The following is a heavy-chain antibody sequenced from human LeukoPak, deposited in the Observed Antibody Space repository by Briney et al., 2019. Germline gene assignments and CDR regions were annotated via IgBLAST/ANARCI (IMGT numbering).Heavy chain of an antibody. J-gene: IGHJ5*02. Sequence: SETLSLTCAVYGGSFSGYCWSWIRQPPGKGLEWIGEINHSGSTNYNPSLKSRVTISVDTSKNQFSLKLSSVTAADTAVYYCARAGIAVAGLNWFDPWGQGTLVTVSS. CDR1: GGSFSGYC. V-gene: IGHV4-34*01. CDR3: ARAGIAVAGLNWFDP. D-gene: IGHD6-19*01. CDR2: INHSGST.